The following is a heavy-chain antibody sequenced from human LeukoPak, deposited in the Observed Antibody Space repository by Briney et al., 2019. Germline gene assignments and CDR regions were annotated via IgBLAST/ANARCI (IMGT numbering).Heavy chain of an antibody. CDR3: ARPPEQWLVLGYFDY. CDR1: GFTFSSYA. CDR2: ISYDGSNK. Sequence: GGSLRLSCAASGFTFSSYAMHWVRRAPGKGLEWVAVISYDGSNKYYADSVKGRFTISRDNSKNTLYLQMNSLRAEDTAVYYCARPPEQWLVLGYFDYWGQGTLVTVSS. V-gene: IGHV3-30*04. D-gene: IGHD6-19*01. J-gene: IGHJ4*02.